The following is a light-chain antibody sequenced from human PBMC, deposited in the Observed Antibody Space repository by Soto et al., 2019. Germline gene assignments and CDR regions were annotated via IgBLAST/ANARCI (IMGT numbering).Light chain of an antibody. J-gene: IGKJ2*01. CDR3: QQFRT. CDR2: DAS. V-gene: IGKV1-13*02. CDR1: QGISSA. Sequence: AIQLTQSPSSLSASVGDRVTITCRASQGISSALAWYQQKPGKAPKLLIYDASSLDSGVPSRFSGSGSGTDFTLTISSLQPEDFATYYCQQFRTFGQGTKLEIK.